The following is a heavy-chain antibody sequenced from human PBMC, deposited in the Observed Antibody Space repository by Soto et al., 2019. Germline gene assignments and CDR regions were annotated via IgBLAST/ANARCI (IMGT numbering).Heavy chain of an antibody. CDR2: IYYSGST. V-gene: IGHV4-59*01. Sequence: SETLSLTCTVSGGSISSYYWSWIRQPPGKGLEWIGYIYYSGSTNYNPSLKSRVTISVDTSKNQFSLKLSSVTAADTAVYYCGRVWGGAFDLWGQGTMVTVSS. CDR1: GGSISSYY. J-gene: IGHJ3*01. D-gene: IGHD3-10*01. CDR3: GRVWGGAFDL.